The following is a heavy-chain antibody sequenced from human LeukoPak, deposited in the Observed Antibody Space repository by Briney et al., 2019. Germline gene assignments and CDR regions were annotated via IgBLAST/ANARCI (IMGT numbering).Heavy chain of an antibody. D-gene: IGHD1-26*01. CDR3: AHTSSVRGSYSPEWFDP. CDR1: GFSLSTSGVG. CDR2: IYWDDDK. J-gene: IGHJ5*02. Sequence: SGPTLVKPTQTLTQTCTFSGFSLSTSGVGVGWIRQPPGKALEWLALIYWDDDKRYSPSLKSRLTITKDTSKNQVVLTMTNMDPVDTATYYCAHTSSVRGSYSPEWFDPWGQGTLVTVSS. V-gene: IGHV2-5*02.